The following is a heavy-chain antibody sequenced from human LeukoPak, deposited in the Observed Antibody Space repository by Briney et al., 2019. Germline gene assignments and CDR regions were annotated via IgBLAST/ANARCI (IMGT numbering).Heavy chain of an antibody. Sequence: KTSETLSLTCTVSGGSISSHYWNWIRQPPGKGLEWIGYIYYSGSTNYNPSLKSRDTILVDTSKSQFSLILSSVTAADTAVYYCARRAEMTALGLGNWFDPWGQGTLVTVSS. CDR3: ARRAEMTALGLGNWFDP. J-gene: IGHJ5*02. CDR2: IYYSGST. D-gene: IGHD2-21*02. CDR1: GGSISSHY. V-gene: IGHV4-59*11.